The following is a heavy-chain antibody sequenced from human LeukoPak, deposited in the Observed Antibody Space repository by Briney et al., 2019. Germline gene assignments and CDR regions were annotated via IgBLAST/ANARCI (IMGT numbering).Heavy chain of an antibody. V-gene: IGHV3-11*01. CDR3: ARDQEGDGYNFRYFDY. CDR1: GFTFSDYY. Sequence: GGSLRLSCAASGFTFSDYYMSWIRQAPGKGLEWVSYISSSGSTIYYADSVKGRFTISRDNAKNSLYLQMNSLRSDDTAVYYCARDQEGDGYNFRYFDYWGQGTLVTVSS. J-gene: IGHJ4*02. CDR2: ISSSGSTI. D-gene: IGHD5-24*01.